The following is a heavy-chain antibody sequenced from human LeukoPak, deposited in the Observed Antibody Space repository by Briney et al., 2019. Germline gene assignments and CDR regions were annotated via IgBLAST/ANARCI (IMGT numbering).Heavy chain of an antibody. CDR2: IYPGDSDT. J-gene: IGHJ6*02. CDR3: ARRDGYCSSTSCYADYYYGMDV. Sequence: GESLKISCKGFGYSFTNYWIGWVRQMPGKGLEWMGIIYPGDSDTTYSPSFQGQVTISADKSISTAYLQWSSLKASDTAMYYCARRDGYCSSTSCYADYYYGMDVWGQGTTVTVSS. D-gene: IGHD2-2*01. V-gene: IGHV5-51*01. CDR1: GYSFTNYW.